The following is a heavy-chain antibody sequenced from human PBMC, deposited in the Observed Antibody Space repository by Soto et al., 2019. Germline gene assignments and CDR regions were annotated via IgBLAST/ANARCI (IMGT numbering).Heavy chain of an antibody. CDR1: GGSISSYY. V-gene: IGHV4-59*01. Sequence: SETLSLTCTVPGGSISSYYWSWIRQPPGKGLEWIGYINYSGSTNYNPSLKSRVTISVDTSKNQFSLKLSSVTAADTAVYYCARTMIVGRYFDYWGQGTLVTVSS. CDR2: INYSGST. D-gene: IGHD3-22*01. J-gene: IGHJ4*02. CDR3: ARTMIVGRYFDY.